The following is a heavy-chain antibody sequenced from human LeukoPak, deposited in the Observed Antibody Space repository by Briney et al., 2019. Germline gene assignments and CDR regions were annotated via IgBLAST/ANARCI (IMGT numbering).Heavy chain of an antibody. CDR3: ARGSYHDFWSGYYTSYYFDY. CDR1: GGSISSGGYY. CDR2: IYYSGST. V-gene: IGHV4-61*08. D-gene: IGHD3-3*01. Sequence: SETLSLTCTVSGGSISSGGYYWSWIRQHPGKGLEWIGYIYYSGSTYYNPSLKSRVTISVDTSKNQFSLKLSSVTAADTAVYYCARGSYHDFWSGYYTSYYFDYWGQGTLVTVSS. J-gene: IGHJ4*02.